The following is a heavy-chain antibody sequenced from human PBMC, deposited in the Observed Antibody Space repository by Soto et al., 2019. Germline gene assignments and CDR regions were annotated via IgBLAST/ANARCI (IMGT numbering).Heavy chain of an antibody. V-gene: IGHV1-24*01. J-gene: IGHJ5*02. CDR2: FDPEDGET. Sequence: GASVKVSCKVSGYTLTELSMHWVRQAPGKGLEWKGGFDPEDGETIYAQKFKGRVTMTEDTSTDTAYMELSSLRSEDTAVYYCATRFRYCSGGSCYFLDWFDPWGQGTLVTVS. CDR3: ATRFRYCSGGSCYFLDWFDP. CDR1: GYTLTELS. D-gene: IGHD2-15*01.